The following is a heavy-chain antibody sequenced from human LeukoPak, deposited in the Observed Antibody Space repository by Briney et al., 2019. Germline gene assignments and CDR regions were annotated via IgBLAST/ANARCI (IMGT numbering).Heavy chain of an antibody. Sequence: ASVKVSCKASGGTFSSYAISWVRQAPGQGLEWMGGIIPIFGTANYAQKFQGRVTITMDESTSTAYMELSSLRSEDTAVYYCAVGPTYYYDSSGYYRAFDIWGQGTMVTVSS. D-gene: IGHD3-22*01. V-gene: IGHV1-69*05. CDR1: GGTFSSYA. CDR3: AVGPTYYYDSSGYYRAFDI. CDR2: IIPIFGTA. J-gene: IGHJ3*02.